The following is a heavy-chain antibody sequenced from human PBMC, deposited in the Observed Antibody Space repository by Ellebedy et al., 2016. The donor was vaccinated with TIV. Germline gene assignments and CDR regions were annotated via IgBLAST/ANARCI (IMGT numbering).Heavy chain of an antibody. V-gene: IGHV1-18*04. CDR3: ARDVLGRQRWHQETRNKWFDS. D-gene: IGHD4-23*01. J-gene: IGHJ5*01. CDR1: GYSFTKYW. CDR2: ISTYNGQT. Sequence: GESLKISCKGSGYSFTKYWISWVRQAPGQGLEWMGWISTYNGQTKSAQNFKGRATMTTDRSTSTVYMELTNLRSDDTAVYYCARDVLGRQRWHQETRNKWFDSWGQGTLVTVSS.